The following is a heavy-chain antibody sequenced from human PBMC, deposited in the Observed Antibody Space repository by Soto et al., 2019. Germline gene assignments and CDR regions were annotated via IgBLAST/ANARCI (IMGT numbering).Heavy chain of an antibody. V-gene: IGHV4-61*01. CDR1: GGSVSSGSYY. Sequence: SETLSLTCTVSGGSVSSGSYYWSWIRQPPGKGLEWIGYIYYSGSTNYNPSLKSRVTISVDTSKNQFSLKLSSVTAADTAVYYCARVALYYYDSSGYYLFDYWGQGTLVTVSS. CDR2: IYYSGST. D-gene: IGHD3-22*01. CDR3: ARVALYYYDSSGYYLFDY. J-gene: IGHJ4*02.